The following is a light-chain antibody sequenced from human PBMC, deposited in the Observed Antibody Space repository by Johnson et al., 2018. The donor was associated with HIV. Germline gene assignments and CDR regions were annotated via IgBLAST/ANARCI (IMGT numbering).Light chain of an antibody. Sequence: QSVLTQPPSVSAAPGQKVTISCSGSSSNIGNNYVSWYQQLPGTAPKLLIYDNNKRPSGIPDRFSGSKSGTSATLGISGLQTGDEADYFFGTWACSLGAYVLGTWTKVTVL. J-gene: IGLJ1*01. CDR3: GTWACSLGAYV. V-gene: IGLV1-51*01. CDR1: SSNIGNNY. CDR2: DNN.